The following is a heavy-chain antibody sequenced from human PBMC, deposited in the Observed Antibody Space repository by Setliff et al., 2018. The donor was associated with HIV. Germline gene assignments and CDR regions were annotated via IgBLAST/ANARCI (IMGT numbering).Heavy chain of an antibody. CDR3: ARVDTAMVTRSYYYYGMDV. V-gene: IGHV1-69*10. J-gene: IGHJ6*02. Sequence: ASVKVSCKASGGTFSSYAISWVRQAPGQGLEWMGGIIPILGIANYAQKFQGRVKLTADESTSTAYMELSSLRSEDTAVYYCARVDTAMVTRSYYYYGMDVWGQGTTVTVSS. CDR2: IIPILGIA. CDR1: GGTFSSYA. D-gene: IGHD5-18*01.